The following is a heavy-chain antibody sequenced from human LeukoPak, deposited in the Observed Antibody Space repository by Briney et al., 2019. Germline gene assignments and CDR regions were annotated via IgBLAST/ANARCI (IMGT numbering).Heavy chain of an antibody. CDR2: MNPNSGNT. D-gene: IGHD2-2*01. Sequence: ASVKVSCKASGYTFTSYDINWVRQATGQGLEWMGWMNPNSGNTGYAQKFQGRVTMTRNTSISTAYMELSSLRPEDTAVYYCARPAMPDGGYYLDYWGQGTLVTVSS. CDR3: ARPAMPDGGYYLDY. V-gene: IGHV1-8*01. CDR1: GYTFTSYD. J-gene: IGHJ4*02.